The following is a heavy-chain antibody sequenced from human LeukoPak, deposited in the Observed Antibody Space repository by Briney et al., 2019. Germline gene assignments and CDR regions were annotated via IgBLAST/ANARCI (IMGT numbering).Heavy chain of an antibody. CDR2: IYYSGST. Sequence: SETLSLTCTVSGVSISSGGYYWGWIRQHPGKGLEWIGYIYYSGSTYYNPSLKSRVTISVDTSKNPFSLKLSSVTAADTAVYYCARLEWSDYGSTGFDYWGQGTLVTVSS. CDR3: ARLEWSDYGSTGFDY. J-gene: IGHJ4*02. V-gene: IGHV4-31*03. CDR1: GVSISSGGYY. D-gene: IGHD3-10*01.